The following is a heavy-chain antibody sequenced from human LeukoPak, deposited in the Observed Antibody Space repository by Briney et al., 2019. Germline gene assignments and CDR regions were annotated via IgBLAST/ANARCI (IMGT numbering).Heavy chain of an antibody. Sequence: ASVKVYCKASGYTFTSYGISWVRQAPGQGLEWMGWISAYNGNTNYAQKLQGRVTMTTDTSTSTAYMELRSLRSDDTAVYYCARDTMVRGVIKAPFDYWGQGTLVTVSS. CDR3: ARDTMVRGVIKAPFDY. CDR1: GYTFTSYG. V-gene: IGHV1-18*01. CDR2: ISAYNGNT. J-gene: IGHJ4*02. D-gene: IGHD3-10*01.